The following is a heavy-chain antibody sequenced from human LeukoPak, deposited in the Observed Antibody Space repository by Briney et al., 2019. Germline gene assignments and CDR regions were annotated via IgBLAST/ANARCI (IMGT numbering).Heavy chain of an antibody. CDR3: ASTSITMILVTGLFQH. Sequence: SVKVSCKASGGTFSSYAISWVRQAPRQGLEWMGGIIPIFGTANYAQKFQGRVTITADESTSTAYMELSSLRSEDTAVYYCASTSITMILVTGLFQHWRQGTLVTVSS. CDR1: GGTFSSYA. J-gene: IGHJ1*01. CDR2: IIPIFGTA. V-gene: IGHV1-69*01. D-gene: IGHD3-22*01.